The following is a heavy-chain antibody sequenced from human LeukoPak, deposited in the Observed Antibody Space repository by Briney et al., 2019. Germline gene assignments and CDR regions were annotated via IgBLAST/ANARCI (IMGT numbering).Heavy chain of an antibody. CDR2: FDPEDGET. D-gene: IGHD5-18*01. CDR3: ATGGYSYGSNYYYYGTDV. CDR1: GYTLTELS. J-gene: IGHJ6*02. Sequence: ASVKVSCKVSGYTLTELSMHWVRQAPGKGLEWMGGFDPEDGETIYAQKFQGRVTMTEDTSTDTAYMELSSLRSEDTAVYYCATGGYSYGSNYYYYGTDVWGQGTTVTVSS. V-gene: IGHV1-24*01.